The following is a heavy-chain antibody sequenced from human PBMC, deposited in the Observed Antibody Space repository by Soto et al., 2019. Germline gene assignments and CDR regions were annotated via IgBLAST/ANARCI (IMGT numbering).Heavy chain of an antibody. CDR2: ISYDGSNK. CDR1: GFTFSSYA. J-gene: IGHJ4*02. D-gene: IGHD2-15*01. Sequence: QVQLVESGGGVVQPGRSLRLSCAASGFTFSSYAMHWVRQAPGKGLEWVAVISYDGSNKYYADSVKGRFTISRYNSKNTLYLQMNSLRAEDTAVYYCARDHRGVVVVVAGGYFDYWGQGTLVTVSS. CDR3: ARDHRGVVVVVAGGYFDY. V-gene: IGHV3-30-3*01.